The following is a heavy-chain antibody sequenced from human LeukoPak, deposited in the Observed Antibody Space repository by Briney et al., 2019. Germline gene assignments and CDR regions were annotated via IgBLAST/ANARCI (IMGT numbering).Heavy chain of an antibody. J-gene: IGHJ3*02. CDR2: IKKDGSEK. Sequence: PGRSVRLPCAAPGFTFSSYWMSWVSQAPGKGLEWVAIIKKDGSEKYCVDFVKGRFTNCRDDAKHSLYLQMNSLRAEDTSVYYCARDRIRQFPGGAFDIWGQGTMVTVSS. V-gene: IGHV3-7*01. CDR3: ARDRIRQFPGGAFDI. CDR1: GFTFSSYW. D-gene: IGHD3-10*01.